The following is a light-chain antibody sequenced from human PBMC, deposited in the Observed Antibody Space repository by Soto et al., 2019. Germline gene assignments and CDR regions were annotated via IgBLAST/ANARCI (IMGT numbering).Light chain of an antibody. V-gene: IGLV1-44*01. CDR3: AAWDDSLNGLV. J-gene: IGLJ2*01. CDR1: TSNIGSNT. CDR2: SNN. Sequence: QSVLTQPPSASGTPGQRVTISCSGSTSNIGSNTVSWYQQLPGMAPKLLIYSNNQRPSGVPDRFSGSKSGTSASLAISGLQSEDEADYYCAAWDDSLNGLVFGGGTKLTVL.